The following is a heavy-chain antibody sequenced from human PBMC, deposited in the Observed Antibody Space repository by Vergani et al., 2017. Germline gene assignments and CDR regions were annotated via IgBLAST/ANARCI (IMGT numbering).Heavy chain of an antibody. J-gene: IGHJ4*02. D-gene: IGHD5-18*01. CDR1: GFTFSSYS. V-gene: IGHV3-21*03. CDR2: ISSSSSYI. CDR3: TTDIRSYSYGLAY. Sequence: EVQLVESGGGLVKPGGSLRLSCAASGFTFSSYSMNWVRQAPGKGLEWVSSISSSSSYIYYADSVKGRFTISRDNAKNSLYLQMNSLKTEDTAVYYCTTDIRSYSYGLAYWGQGTLVTVSS.